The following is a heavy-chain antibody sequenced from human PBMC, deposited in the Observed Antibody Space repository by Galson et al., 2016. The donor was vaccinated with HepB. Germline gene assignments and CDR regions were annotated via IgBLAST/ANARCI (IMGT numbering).Heavy chain of an antibody. Sequence: SVKVSCKASGYTFTSYIMHWVRQAPGQRLEWMGWINAGNGNTKYSQKFQGRVTITRDTSASTAYMELSSLRSEDTAVYYCARVRRELLFDYWGQGTLVTVSS. CDR3: ARVRRELLFDY. D-gene: IGHD1-26*01. J-gene: IGHJ4*02. V-gene: IGHV1-3*01. CDR2: INAGNGNT. CDR1: GYTFTSYI.